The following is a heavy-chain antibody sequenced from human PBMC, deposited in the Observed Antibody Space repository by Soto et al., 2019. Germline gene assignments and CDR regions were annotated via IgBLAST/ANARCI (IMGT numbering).Heavy chain of an antibody. CDR2: IYHSGST. V-gene: IGHV4-30-2*01. Sequence: PSETLSLTCAVSGGSISSGGYSWSWIRQPPGKGLEWIGYIYHSGSTYYNPSLKSRVTISVDRPKNQFSLKLSSVTAADTAVYYCAGMVRGVISWFDPWGQGTLVTVSS. CDR3: AGMVRGVISWFDP. D-gene: IGHD3-10*01. J-gene: IGHJ5*02. CDR1: GGSISSGGYS.